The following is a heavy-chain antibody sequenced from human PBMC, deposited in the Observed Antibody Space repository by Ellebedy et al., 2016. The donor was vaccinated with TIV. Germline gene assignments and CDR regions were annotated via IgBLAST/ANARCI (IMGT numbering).Heavy chain of an antibody. J-gene: IGHJ4*02. D-gene: IGHD5-18*01. CDR3: ARDRGYSYGWWVDY. CDR1: GFTFSSYW. V-gene: IGHV3-7*01. Sequence: GGSLRLXCAASGFTFSSYWMSWVRQAPGKGLEWVANIKQDGSEKYYVDSVKGRFTISRDNAKNSLYLQMNSLRAEDTAVYYCARDRGYSYGWWVDYWGQGTLVTVSS. CDR2: IKQDGSEK.